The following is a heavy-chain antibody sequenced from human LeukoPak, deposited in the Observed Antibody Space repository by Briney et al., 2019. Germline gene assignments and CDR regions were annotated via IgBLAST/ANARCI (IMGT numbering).Heavy chain of an antibody. V-gene: IGHV1-2*02. CDR1: GYTFTGYY. Sequence: ASVTVSCKASGYTFTGYYMHWVRQAPGQGLERMGWINPNSGGTNYAQKFQGRVTMTRDTSISTAYMELSRLRSDDTAVYYCARWGDCSGGSCYDALDAFDIWGQGTMVTVSS. D-gene: IGHD2-15*01. CDR3: ARWGDCSGGSCYDALDAFDI. J-gene: IGHJ3*02. CDR2: INPNSGGT.